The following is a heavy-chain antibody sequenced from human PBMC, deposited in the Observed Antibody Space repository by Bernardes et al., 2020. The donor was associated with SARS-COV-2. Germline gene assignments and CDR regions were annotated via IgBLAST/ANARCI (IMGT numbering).Heavy chain of an antibody. J-gene: IGHJ3*02. Sequence: ETLSLTCTVSGGSISGYYWSWIRQTPVKGLEWIGSVYYSGSSNYNPSLKSRVSISIDTSKNQFSLKLSSVSAADTAVYYCARMSTVVLKGPDAFDIWGQGTIVSVSS. V-gene: IGHV4-59*01. CDR3: ARMSTVVLKGPDAFDI. CDR2: VYYSGSS. D-gene: IGHD2-21*01. CDR1: GGSISGYY.